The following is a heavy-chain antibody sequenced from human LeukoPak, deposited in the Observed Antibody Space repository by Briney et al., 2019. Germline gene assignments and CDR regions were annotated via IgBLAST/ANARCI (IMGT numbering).Heavy chain of an antibody. Sequence: GGSLRLSCAASGFTFSSYGMHWVRQAPGKGLEWVAFIRYDGSNKYYADSVKGRFTISRDNSKNTLYLQMNSLRAEDTAVYYCARASYSSSSDYDYWGQGTLVTVSS. CDR1: GFTFSSYG. D-gene: IGHD6-6*01. J-gene: IGHJ4*02. CDR2: IRYDGSNK. CDR3: ARASYSSSSDYDY. V-gene: IGHV3-30*02.